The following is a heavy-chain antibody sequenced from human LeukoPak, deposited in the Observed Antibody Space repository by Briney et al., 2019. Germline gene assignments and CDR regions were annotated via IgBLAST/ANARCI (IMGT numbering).Heavy chain of an antibody. CDR1: GFTFSSYG. Sequence: PGGSLRLSCAASGFTFSSYGMHWVRQAPGKWLEWVAFIRYDGSNKYYADSVKGRFTISRDNSKNTLYLQMNSLRAEDTAVYYCAKGGKIQLWLLGYFDYWGQGTLVTVSS. CDR2: IRYDGSNK. D-gene: IGHD5-18*01. CDR3: AKGGKIQLWLLGYFDY. J-gene: IGHJ4*02. V-gene: IGHV3-30*02.